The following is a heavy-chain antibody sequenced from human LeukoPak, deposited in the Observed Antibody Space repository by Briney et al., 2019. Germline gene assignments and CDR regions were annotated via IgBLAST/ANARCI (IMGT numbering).Heavy chain of an antibody. CDR2: INHSGST. J-gene: IGHJ4*02. CDR1: GGSFSGYY. D-gene: IGHD6-19*01. CDR3: ARGRGLGNSSGWSGETFFDY. Sequence: PSETLSLTCAVYGGSFSGYYWSWIRQPPGKGLEWIGEINHSGSTNYNPSLKSRVTISVDTSKNQFSLKLSSVTAADTAVYYCARGRGLGNSSGWSGETFFDYWGQGTLVTVSS. V-gene: IGHV4-34*01.